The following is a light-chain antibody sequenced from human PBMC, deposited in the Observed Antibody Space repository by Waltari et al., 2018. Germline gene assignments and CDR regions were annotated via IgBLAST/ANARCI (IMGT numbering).Light chain of an antibody. CDR2: DAS. CDR1: QSVGRT. V-gene: IGKV3-20*01. Sequence: EIVLTQSPASLSLSPGERAPLPCRASQSVGRTLAWYQQRPGQAPRLLIYDASSRATGIPDRFSGSGSGTDFSLTISRLEPEDFAVYYCQKYGTRPATFGQGTKVEVK. CDR3: QKYGTRPAT. J-gene: IGKJ1*01.